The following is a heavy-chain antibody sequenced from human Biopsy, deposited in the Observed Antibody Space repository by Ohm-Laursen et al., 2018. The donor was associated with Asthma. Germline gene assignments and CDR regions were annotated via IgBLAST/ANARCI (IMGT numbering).Heavy chain of an antibody. J-gene: IGHJ4*02. CDR3: VSPPGY. Sequence: SQTLSLTCAVSGGSVSSGNNSWTWIRQPPGKGLEWIGYMYHSGRTYYNPSLTSRVTISLDRSKNQSSLKLTSVTAADTAVYYCVSPPGYWGQGTRVTVSS. CDR2: MYHSGRT. V-gene: IGHV4-30-2*01. CDR1: GGSVSSGNNS.